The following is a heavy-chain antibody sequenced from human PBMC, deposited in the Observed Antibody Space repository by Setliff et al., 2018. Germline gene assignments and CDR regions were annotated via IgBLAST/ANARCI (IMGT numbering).Heavy chain of an antibody. Sequence: PSETLSLTCTVSGDSISGDYWSWIRQPPGKGLEWIGFIHCSGSTNYNPSLKSRVTISLDTPKNQFSLRLSSVTAADTAVYYCARTRYGLGGRPYWGQGTLVTVSS. V-gene: IGHV4-59*01. CDR1: GDSISGDY. CDR3: ARTRYGLGGRPY. CDR2: IHCSGST. J-gene: IGHJ4*02. D-gene: IGHD2-15*01.